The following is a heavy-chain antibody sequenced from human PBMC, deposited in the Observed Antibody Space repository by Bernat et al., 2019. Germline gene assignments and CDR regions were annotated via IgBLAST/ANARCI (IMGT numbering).Heavy chain of an antibody. CDR3: ARARSGSDFDY. V-gene: IGHV3-72*01. CDR2: SRNKANSYTT. D-gene: IGHD1-26*01. J-gene: IGHJ4*02. Sequence: EVQLVESGGGLVQPGGSLRLSCAASGFTFSDHYMDWVRQAPGTGLEWVGRSRNKANSYTTEYAESVKGRFTISRDDSKNSLYLQMNSLKTEDTAVYYCARARSGSDFDYWGQGTLVTVSS. CDR1: GFTFSDHY.